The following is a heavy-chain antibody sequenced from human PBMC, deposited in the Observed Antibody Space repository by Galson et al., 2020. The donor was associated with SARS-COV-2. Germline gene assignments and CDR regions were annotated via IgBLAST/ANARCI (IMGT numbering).Heavy chain of an antibody. D-gene: IGHD1-1*01. Sequence: SETLSLTCTVSGGSISSGGYYWSWIRQHPGKGLEWIRYIYYSGSTYYNTSLKSRVTISVDTSKNQFSLKLSSVTAADTAVYYCARTSGGTDAFDIWGQGTMVTVSS. CDR3: ARTSGGTDAFDI. V-gene: IGHV4-31*03. CDR2: IYYSGST. J-gene: IGHJ3*02. CDR1: GGSISSGGYY.